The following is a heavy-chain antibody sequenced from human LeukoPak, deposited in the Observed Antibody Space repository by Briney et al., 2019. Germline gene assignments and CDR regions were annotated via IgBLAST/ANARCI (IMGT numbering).Heavy chain of an antibody. CDR2: MNPNSGNT. D-gene: IGHD6-13*01. CDR3: ARETQQQLVALSNWFDP. Sequence: ASVKVSCKASGYTFTSYDINWVRQATGQGLEWMGWMNPNSGNTGYAQKFQGRVTMTRNTSISTAYMELSSLRSEDTAVYYCARETQQQLVALSNWFDPWGQGTLVTVSS. V-gene: IGHV1-8*01. CDR1: GYTFTSYD. J-gene: IGHJ5*02.